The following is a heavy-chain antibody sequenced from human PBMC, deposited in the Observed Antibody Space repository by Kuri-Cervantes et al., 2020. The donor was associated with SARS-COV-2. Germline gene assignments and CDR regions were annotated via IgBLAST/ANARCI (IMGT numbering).Heavy chain of an antibody. CDR3: AIEGREGGGMDV. Sequence: GESMKINCAASGFTFSNYWISWVRQAPGKGLEWVANIKQGGSEKHYVDSVKGRFTISRDDAKNSMYLQMNSLRAEDTAVYYCAIEGREGGGMDVWGQGTTVTVSS. V-gene: IGHV3-7*01. D-gene: IGHD3-16*01. CDR2: IKQGGSEK. CDR1: GFTFSNYW. J-gene: IGHJ6*02.